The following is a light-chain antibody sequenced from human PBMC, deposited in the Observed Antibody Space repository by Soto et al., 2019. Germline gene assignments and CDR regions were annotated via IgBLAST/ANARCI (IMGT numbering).Light chain of an antibody. CDR3: QQRDRWPMP. V-gene: IGKV1-5*01. J-gene: IGKJ5*01. Sequence: DIQMTQSPSTLSASVGDRVTITFRASQSISSWLAWYQQKPGKAPKLLIYDASSLESGVPSRFSGSGSGTEFTLTISSLQPDDSAVYYCQQRDRWPMPFGQGTRLEI. CDR2: DAS. CDR1: QSISSW.